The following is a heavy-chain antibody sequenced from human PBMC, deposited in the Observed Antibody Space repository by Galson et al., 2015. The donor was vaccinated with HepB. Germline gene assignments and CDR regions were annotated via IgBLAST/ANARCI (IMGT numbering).Heavy chain of an antibody. CDR2: INHSGST. CDR1: GGSFSGYY. CDR3: ARGRYNWNP. V-gene: IGHV4-34*01. J-gene: IGHJ5*02. Sequence: ETLSLTCAVYGGSFSGYYWSWIRQPPGKGLEWIGEINHSGSTNYNPSLKSRVTISVDTSKNQFSLKLSSVTAADTAVYYCARGRYNWNPWGQGTLVTVSS. D-gene: IGHD1-20*01.